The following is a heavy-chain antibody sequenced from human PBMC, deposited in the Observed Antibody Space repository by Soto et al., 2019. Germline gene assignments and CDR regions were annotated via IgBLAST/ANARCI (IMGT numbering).Heavy chain of an antibody. CDR3: ATSPFDCSNVVFDY. Sequence: QVQLVQSGAEVKKLGATVKVSCKASGYTFTSYGISWGRQAPGQGLEWMGWISAYNGNTNYPQKLQGRVNMTTDTSKSTAYRVLRSLRYDDTAVYYCATSPFDCSNVVFDYWGQGTLVTVSS. V-gene: IGHV1-18*04. CDR2: ISAYNGNT. D-gene: IGHD2-21*01. CDR1: GYTFTSYG. J-gene: IGHJ4*02.